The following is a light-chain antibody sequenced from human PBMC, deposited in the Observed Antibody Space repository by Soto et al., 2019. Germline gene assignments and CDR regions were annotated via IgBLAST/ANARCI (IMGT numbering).Light chain of an antibody. CDR2: GAS. J-gene: IGKJ5*01. CDR1: QSVSNRY. CDR3: QQYGSSPPIT. V-gene: IGKV3-20*01. Sequence: EIVLTQSPCTLSLSPGERATLSCRASQSVSNRYLAWYQQKSGQAPRLLISGASSRATGIPDRFSGSGSGTDFTLTISRLAPEDFAVYYCQQYGSSPPITFGQGTRLEIK.